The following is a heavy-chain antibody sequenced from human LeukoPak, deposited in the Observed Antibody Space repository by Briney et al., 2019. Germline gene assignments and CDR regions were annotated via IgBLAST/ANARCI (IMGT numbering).Heavy chain of an antibody. CDR2: IGSSSSYI. D-gene: IGHD3-22*01. Sequence: GGSLRLSCAASGFTFSSYSMNWVRQAPGKGLEWVSSIGSSSSYIYYADSVKGRFTISRDNAKNSLYLQMNSLRAEDTAVYYCARDPGLWYDSSGYLFDYWGQGTLVTVSS. CDR1: GFTFSSYS. CDR3: ARDPGLWYDSSGYLFDY. V-gene: IGHV3-21*01. J-gene: IGHJ4*02.